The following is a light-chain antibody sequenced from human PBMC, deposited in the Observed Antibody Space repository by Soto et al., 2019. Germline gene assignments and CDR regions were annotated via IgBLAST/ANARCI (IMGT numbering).Light chain of an antibody. J-gene: IGKJ1*01. Sequence: DSQMSQSPSTLSASVGDRVTITCRASQTVGSELAWYQQKPGKAPKLLISKASSLEGGIPSRFSGSGSGTEFTLTISSLQPDDFATYYCQQYNTYPAWTFGQGTKVEIK. CDR2: KAS. CDR3: QQYNTYPAWT. CDR1: QTVGSE. V-gene: IGKV1-5*03.